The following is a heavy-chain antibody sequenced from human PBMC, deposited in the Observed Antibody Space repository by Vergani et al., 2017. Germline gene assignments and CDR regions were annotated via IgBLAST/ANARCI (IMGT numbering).Heavy chain of an antibody. CDR1: GGSMSGYY. D-gene: IGHD1-14*01. CDR3: ARHQIGRYTEY. J-gene: IGHJ4*02. Sequence: QVRLQESGPGLVKPSETLSLTCSVSGGSMSGYYWSWIRQTPGKGLEWIGSMYHSGTTYYNPSLKSRATFSVDTSKNQISLQVTSVTAADTAVYYCARHQIGRYTEYWGQGILVTVSS. V-gene: IGHV4-59*04. CDR2: MYHSGTT.